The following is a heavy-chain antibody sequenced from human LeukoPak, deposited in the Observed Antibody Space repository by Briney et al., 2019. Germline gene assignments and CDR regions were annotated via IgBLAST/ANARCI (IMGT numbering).Heavy chain of an antibody. CDR3: ATFWRGRTSRYDP. Sequence: PSETLSLTCTVSGGSISSYYWSWIRQPPGKGLEWIGYIYYSGSTNYNPSLKSRVTISVDTSKNQFSLKVSSVTAADTAVYYCATFWRGRTSRYDPWGQGTLVTVSS. J-gene: IGHJ5*02. CDR2: IYYSGST. D-gene: IGHD2-2*01. CDR1: GGSISSYY. V-gene: IGHV4-59*08.